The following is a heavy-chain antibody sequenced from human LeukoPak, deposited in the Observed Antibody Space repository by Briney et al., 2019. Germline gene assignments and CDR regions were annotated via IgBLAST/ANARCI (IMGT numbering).Heavy chain of an antibody. CDR3: ARYPTGGFDY. J-gene: IGHJ4*02. CDR2: ISSSSSYI. CDR1: GFTFSSYS. D-gene: IGHD1-14*01. V-gene: IGHV3-21*01. Sequence: GGSLRLSCAASGFTFSSYSMNWVRQAPGKGLEWVSSISSSSSYIYYADSVEGRFTISRDNAKNSLYLQMNSLRAEDTAVYYCARYPTGGFDYWGQGTLVTVSS.